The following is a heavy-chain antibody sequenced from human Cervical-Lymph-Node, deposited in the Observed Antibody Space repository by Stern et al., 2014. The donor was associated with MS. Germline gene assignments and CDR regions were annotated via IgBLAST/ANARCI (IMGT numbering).Heavy chain of an antibody. CDR2: MNPNSGNT. D-gene: IGHD3-3*01. Sequence: QVQLVQSGAEVKKPGASVKVSCKASGYTFTNYDINWVRQATGQGLEWMGWMNPNSGNTGYAQKFQGRVTMTRNTSISTAYMELSSLRSEDTAVYYCARFSFGVVKPYYYGMDVWGQGTTVTVSS. J-gene: IGHJ6*02. V-gene: IGHV1-8*01. CDR1: GYTFTNYD. CDR3: ARFSFGVVKPYYYGMDV.